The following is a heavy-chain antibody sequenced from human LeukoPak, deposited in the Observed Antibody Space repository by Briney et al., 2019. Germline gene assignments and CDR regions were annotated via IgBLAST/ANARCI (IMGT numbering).Heavy chain of an antibody. J-gene: IGHJ4*02. CDR1: GFTFSTYA. CDR2: ISYDGSNK. CDR3: ARVRGHYYYDSSGYLD. V-gene: IGHV3-30-3*01. Sequence: GGSLRLSCAASGFTFSTYAMHWVRQAPDKGMEWVAVISYDGSNKYYADSVKGRFTISRDNSKNTLYLQMNSLRAEDTAVYYCARVRGHYYYDSSGYLDWGQGTLVTVSS. D-gene: IGHD3-22*01.